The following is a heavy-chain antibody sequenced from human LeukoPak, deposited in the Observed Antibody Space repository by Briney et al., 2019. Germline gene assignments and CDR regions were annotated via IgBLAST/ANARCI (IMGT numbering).Heavy chain of an antibody. J-gene: IGHJ4*02. CDR2: ISGSGGTT. V-gene: IGHV3-23*01. Sequence: GGSLRLSCAASGFTFSSYAMSWVRQAPGKGLEWVSAISGSGGTTYYADSVKGRFTISRDNSRNTLYLQMNSLRAEDTAVYSCAKDLPGFFDYWGQGTLVTVFS. CDR3: AKDLPGFFDY. CDR1: GFTFSSYA.